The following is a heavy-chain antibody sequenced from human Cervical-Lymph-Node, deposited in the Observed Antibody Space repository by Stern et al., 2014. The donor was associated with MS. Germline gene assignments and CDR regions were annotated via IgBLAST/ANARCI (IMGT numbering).Heavy chain of an antibody. CDR2: IYYSGST. J-gene: IGHJ6*02. CDR3: AREKKYSSSSGYYYGMDV. D-gene: IGHD6-6*01. Sequence: VQLVESGPGLVKPSETLSLTCTVSGGSISSYYWSWIRQPPGKGLEWIGYIYYSGSTNYNPSLKSRVTISVDTSKNQFSLKLSSVTAADTAVYYCAREKKYSSSSGYYYGMDVWGQGTTVTVSS. V-gene: IGHV4-59*01. CDR1: GGSISSYY.